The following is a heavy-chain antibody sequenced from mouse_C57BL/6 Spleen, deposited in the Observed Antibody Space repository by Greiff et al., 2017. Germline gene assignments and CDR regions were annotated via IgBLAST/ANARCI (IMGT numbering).Heavy chain of an antibody. D-gene: IGHD2-5*01. CDR2: INPSSGYT. CDR1: GYTFTSYT. J-gene: IGHJ4*01. Sequence: VQLVESGAELARPGASVKMSCKASGYTFTSYTMHWVKQRPGQGLEWIGYINPSSGYTKYNQKFKDKATLTADKSSSTAYMQLSSLTSEDSAVYYCARYYSNYEGAMDYWGQGTSVTVSS. V-gene: IGHV1-4*01. CDR3: ARYYSNYEGAMDY.